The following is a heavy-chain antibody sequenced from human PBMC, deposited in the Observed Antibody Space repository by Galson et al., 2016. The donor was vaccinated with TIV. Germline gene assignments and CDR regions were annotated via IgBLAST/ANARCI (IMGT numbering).Heavy chain of an antibody. CDR3: VRAPGGRNWYFDL. D-gene: IGHD4-23*01. CDR1: GGTINTYP. Sequence: LSLPCPVSGGTINTYPWNWIRQSPGKGLEWIGYVYYTGSTDYNPSLKRRVTISVDTSKNQFSLNLNSVTSADTAVYYCVRAPGGRNWYFDLWGRGTLVTVSS. J-gene: IGHJ2*01. V-gene: IGHV4-59*01. CDR2: VYYTGST.